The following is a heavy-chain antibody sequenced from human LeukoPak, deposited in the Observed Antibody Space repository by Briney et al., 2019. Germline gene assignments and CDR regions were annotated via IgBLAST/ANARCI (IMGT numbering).Heavy chain of an antibody. CDR3: ARGRYGSGYFDY. J-gene: IGHJ4*02. CDR1: GGSISSGTYY. CDR2: VYISGST. V-gene: IGHV4-61*09. Sequence: ALSLTCTVSGGSISSGTYYWSWIRQPAGQGLEWIGHVYISGSTNNNPSLKSRVTISVDTSKNQFSLKLSSVTAADTAVYYCARGRYGSGYFDYWGQGTLVTVSS. D-gene: IGHD3-10*01.